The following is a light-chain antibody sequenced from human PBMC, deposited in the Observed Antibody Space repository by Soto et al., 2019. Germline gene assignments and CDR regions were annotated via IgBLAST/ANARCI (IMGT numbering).Light chain of an antibody. V-gene: IGKV3-20*01. CDR1: QSVSSNY. Sequence: EIVLTQSPGTLSLSPGERATLSCRASQSVSSNYLAWYQQKPGQAPRPLIYGASSRATGIPDRFSGSGAGTDFTLTISRLESEDFAVYYCQHYGSSQWTFGQGNKVEIK. CDR3: QHYGSSQWT. J-gene: IGKJ1*01. CDR2: GAS.